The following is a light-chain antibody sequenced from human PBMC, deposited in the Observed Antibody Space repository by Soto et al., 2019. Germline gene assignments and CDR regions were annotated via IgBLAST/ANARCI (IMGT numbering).Light chain of an antibody. V-gene: IGKV3-15*01. CDR2: GFSS. J-gene: IGKJ5*01. Sequence: EIVMTQSPATLSVSPGERATLSCRASQSVSTNLAWYQQKPGQAPRLLIYGFSSTRATGIPARFSASGSGAEFTLTISSLQSEDFAVYYCQQHNNWPPITFGQGTRLEIK. CDR1: QSVSTN. CDR3: QQHNNWPPIT.